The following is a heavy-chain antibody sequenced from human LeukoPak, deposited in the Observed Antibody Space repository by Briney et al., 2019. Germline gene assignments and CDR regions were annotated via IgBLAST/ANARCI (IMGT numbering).Heavy chain of an antibody. Sequence: SETLSLTCTASGGSISSHYWSWIRQPPGKGLEWIGYIYYSGSTNYNPSLKSRVTISVDTSKNQFSLKLSSVTAADTAVYYCARDRFYFDYWGQGTLVTVSS. CDR3: ARDRFYFDY. CDR2: IYYSGST. V-gene: IGHV4-59*11. D-gene: IGHD3-16*01. CDR1: GGSISSHY. J-gene: IGHJ4*02.